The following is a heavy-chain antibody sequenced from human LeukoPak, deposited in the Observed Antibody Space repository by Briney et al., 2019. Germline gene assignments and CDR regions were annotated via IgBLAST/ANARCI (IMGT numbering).Heavy chain of an antibody. V-gene: IGHV1-46*01. J-gene: IGHJ4*02. D-gene: IGHD3-10*01. Sequence: GASVKVSCKASGGTFSSYAISWVRQAPGQGLEWMGIINPSGGSTSYAQKFQGRVTMTRDTSTSTVYMELSSLRSEDTAVYYCARGHFPYGSENTLFDYWGQGTLVTVSS. CDR2: INPSGGST. CDR1: GGTFSSYA. CDR3: ARGHFPYGSENTLFDY.